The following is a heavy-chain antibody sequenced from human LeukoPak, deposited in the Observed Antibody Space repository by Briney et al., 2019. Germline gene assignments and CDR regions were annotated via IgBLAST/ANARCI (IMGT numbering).Heavy chain of an antibody. CDR2: IYYSGNT. V-gene: IGHV4-39*01. D-gene: IGHD3-10*01. CDR1: GGSISSSYSY. Sequence: SETLSLTCTVSGGSISSSYSYWGWIRQPPGKGLEWIGNIYYSGNTYYSPSLTSRVTLSVDTSKNQFSLQLNSVTPEDTAVYYCARGAWFGEPPSHCFAPGGQGTLVTVPS. J-gene: IGHJ5*02. CDR3: ARGAWFGEPPSHCFAP.